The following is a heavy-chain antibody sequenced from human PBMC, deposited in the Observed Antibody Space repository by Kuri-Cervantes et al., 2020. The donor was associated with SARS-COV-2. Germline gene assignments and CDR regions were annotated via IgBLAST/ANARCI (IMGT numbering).Heavy chain of an antibody. V-gene: IGHV3-53*01. CDR1: GFTVSSNY. J-gene: IGHJ4*02. Sequence: GGSLRLSCAASGFTVSSNYMSWVRQAPGKGLKWVSLIYSGGNTYYTDSAKGRFTISRDNSKNTLYLQMNSLRAEDTAVYYCVRDGDHWNFDYWGQGTLVTVSS. CDR2: IYSGGNT. CDR3: VRDGDHWNFDY. D-gene: IGHD1-1*01.